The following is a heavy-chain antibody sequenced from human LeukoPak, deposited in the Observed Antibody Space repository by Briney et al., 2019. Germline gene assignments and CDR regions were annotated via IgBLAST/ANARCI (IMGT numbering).Heavy chain of an antibody. CDR1: GGSISSSSYY. V-gene: IGHV4-39*07. J-gene: IGHJ5*02. Sequence: SETLSLTCTVSGGSISSSSYYWGWIRQPPGKGLEWIGSIYYSGNTYYNPSLKSRVTISVDTSKNQFSLKLSSVTAADTAVYYCAEAAALNWFDPWGQGTLVTVSS. D-gene: IGHD6-13*01. CDR3: AEAAALNWFDP. CDR2: IYYSGNT.